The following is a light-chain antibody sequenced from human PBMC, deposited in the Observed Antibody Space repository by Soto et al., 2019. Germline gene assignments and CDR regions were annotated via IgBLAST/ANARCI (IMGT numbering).Light chain of an antibody. J-gene: IGLJ2*01. V-gene: IGLV2-14*03. Sequence: QSALTQPASVSGSPGQSITISCTGTSSDVGAYNYVSWYQQHPDKAPKLMIYEVSNRPSGVSNRFSGSKSGNTGSLTISGLQAEDEADYYCSSYTSSSALVFGGGTKLTVL. CDR2: EVS. CDR1: SSDVGAYNY. CDR3: SSYTSSSALV.